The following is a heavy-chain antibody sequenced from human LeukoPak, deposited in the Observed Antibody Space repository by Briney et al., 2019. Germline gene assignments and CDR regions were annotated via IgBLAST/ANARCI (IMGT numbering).Heavy chain of an antibody. J-gene: IGHJ3*02. D-gene: IGHD3-16*01. Sequence: SETLSLTCAVYGGSFSGYYWSWIRQPPGKGLEWIGEINHSGSTNYNPSLKSRVTISVDTSKNQFSLKLSSVTAADTAVYYCARGNALYDYVWETLAFDIWGQGTMVTVSS. V-gene: IGHV4-34*01. CDR3: ARGNALYDYVWETLAFDI. CDR1: GGSFSGYY. CDR2: INHSGST.